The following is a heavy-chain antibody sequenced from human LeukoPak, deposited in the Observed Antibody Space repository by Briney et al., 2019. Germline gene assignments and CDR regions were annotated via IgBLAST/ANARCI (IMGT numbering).Heavy chain of an antibody. CDR2: ISTNSSYT. Sequence: PGGSLRLSCAASGFTFSDYYMSWIRQAPGKGLEWISDISTNSSYTNYADSVKGRFTISRDNAKNSLYLQMNSLRAGDTAVYYCAKERAVAGTEIYYYYYGMDVWGQGTTVTVSS. CDR3: AKERAVAGTEIYYYYYGMDV. D-gene: IGHD6-19*01. J-gene: IGHJ6*02. CDR1: GFTFSDYY. V-gene: IGHV3-11*05.